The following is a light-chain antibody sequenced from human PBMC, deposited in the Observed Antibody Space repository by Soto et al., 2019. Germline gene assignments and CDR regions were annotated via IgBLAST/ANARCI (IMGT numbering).Light chain of an antibody. J-gene: IGKJ3*01. CDR1: QDSSSW. CDR2: AAS. Sequence: DIQMTQSPSSVSASVGDSVTITCRAGQDSSSWVAWYQQKPGKAPKLLIHAASSLQDGVPSRFSGSRSGTDFTVAISSLEPEDFATYYYQEVNSFPGVTFGPGNKVDIK. V-gene: IGKV1-12*01. CDR3: QEVNSFPGVT.